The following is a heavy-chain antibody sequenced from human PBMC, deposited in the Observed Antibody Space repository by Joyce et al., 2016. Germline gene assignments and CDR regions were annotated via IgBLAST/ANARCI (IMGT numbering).Heavy chain of an antibody. CDR3: AREWNNDL. V-gene: IGHV3-30-3*01. D-gene: IGHD1/OR15-1a*01. CDR2: ISFDGSKT. CDR1: GFTFGAYV. J-gene: IGHJ5*02. Sequence: QVQLVQSGGGVVQPGRSLRLSCAASGFTFGAYVMHWVRQAPGKGLEWVAVISFDGSKTYYAGSVKGRFTISRDNSKKTLYLQMNSVRAEDTAVYYCAREWNNDLWGQGTLVSVSS.